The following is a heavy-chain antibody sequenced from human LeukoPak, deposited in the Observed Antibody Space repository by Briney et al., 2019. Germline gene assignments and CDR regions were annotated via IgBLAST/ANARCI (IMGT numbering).Heavy chain of an antibody. D-gene: IGHD3-10*01. J-gene: IGHJ4*02. CDR1: GFTFSSYG. Sequence: GGSLRLSCAASGFTFSSYGMHWVRQAPGKGLEWVAFIRYDGSNKYYADSVKGRFTISRDNSKNTLYLQMNSLRAEDTAVYYCAKDYYYGSGSYYAPDRYYFDYWGRGTLVTVSS. CDR3: AKDYYYGSGSYYAPDRYYFDY. CDR2: IRYDGSNK. V-gene: IGHV3-30*02.